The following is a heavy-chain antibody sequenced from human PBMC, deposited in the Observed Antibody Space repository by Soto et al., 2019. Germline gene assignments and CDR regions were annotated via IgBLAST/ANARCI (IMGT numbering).Heavy chain of an antibody. J-gene: IGHJ4*02. D-gene: IGHD2-8*02. CDR2: ISSNGGST. Sequence: SLRLSCAASGFTFSSYAMHWVRQAPGKGLEYVSAISSNGGSTYYANSVKGRFTISRDNSKNTLYLQMGSLRAEDTAVYYGSRENITGLFDVWGQGNLVTVSS. CDR3: SRENITGLFDV. CDR1: GFTFSSYA. V-gene: IGHV3-64*01.